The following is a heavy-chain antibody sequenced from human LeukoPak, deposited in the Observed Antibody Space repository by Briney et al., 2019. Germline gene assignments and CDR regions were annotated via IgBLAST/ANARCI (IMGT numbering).Heavy chain of an antibody. Sequence: GGSLRLSCAASGFTFSNYNMNWVRQAPGKGLEWVSSISSSSSYIYYADSVKGRFTISRDNTKNSLYLQMNSLRAEDTAVYYCARASPYGTAGYWGQGTLVTVSS. J-gene: IGHJ4*02. D-gene: IGHD2-8*02. CDR3: ARASPYGTAGY. CDR1: GFTFSNYN. V-gene: IGHV3-21*01. CDR2: ISSSSSYI.